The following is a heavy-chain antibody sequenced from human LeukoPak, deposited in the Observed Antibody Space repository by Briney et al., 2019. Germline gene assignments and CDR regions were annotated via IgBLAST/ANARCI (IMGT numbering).Heavy chain of an antibody. Sequence: PGGSLRLSCAASGFTFSSYAMSWVRQAPGKGLEWVSAISGSGGSTYYADSAKGRFTISRDNSKNTLYLQMNSLRAEDTAVYYCAKGTGVSGSWGLFDYWGQGTLVTVSS. CDR3: AKGTGVSGSWGLFDY. D-gene: IGHD1-26*01. J-gene: IGHJ4*02. CDR2: ISGSGGST. CDR1: GFTFSSYA. V-gene: IGHV3-23*01.